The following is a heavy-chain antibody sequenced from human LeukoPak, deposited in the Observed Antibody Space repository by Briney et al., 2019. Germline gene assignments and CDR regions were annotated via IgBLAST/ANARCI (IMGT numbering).Heavy chain of an antibody. CDR2: IYPGDSDT. Sequence: GESLKISCKGSGYSFTFYWIGWVRQMRGKRLEWMGSIYPGDSDTRYSPSFQGQVTISVDKSITTAYLQWSSLKASDTAMYYCAKGTTVTTLDYWGQGTLVTVSS. D-gene: IGHD4-11*01. J-gene: IGHJ4*02. CDR1: GYSFTFYW. V-gene: IGHV5-51*01. CDR3: AKGTTVTTLDY.